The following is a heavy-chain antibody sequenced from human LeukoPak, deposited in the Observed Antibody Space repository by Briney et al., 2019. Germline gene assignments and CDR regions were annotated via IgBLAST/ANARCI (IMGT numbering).Heavy chain of an antibody. CDR2: INPNSGGT. V-gene: IGHV1-2*02. Sequence: VASVKVSCKASGYTFTGYYMHWVRQAPGQGLEWMGWINPNSGGTNYAQKFHGRVTMTRDTSISTAYMELSRLRSDDTAVYYCARDPTIYYYYYMDVWGKGTTVTVSS. J-gene: IGHJ6*03. CDR3: ARDPTIYYYYYMDV. D-gene: IGHD5-24*01. CDR1: GYTFTGYY.